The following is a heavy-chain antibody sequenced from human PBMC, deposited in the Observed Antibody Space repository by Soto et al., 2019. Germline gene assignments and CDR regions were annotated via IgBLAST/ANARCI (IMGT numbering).Heavy chain of an antibody. CDR2: IHYTGST. J-gene: IGHJ5*02. D-gene: IGHD1-1*01. V-gene: IGHV4-39*01. CDR3: ARHHLRQPIAPSWFDP. CDR1: GGSISSWDSY. Sequence: SETLSLTCTVSGGSISSWDSYWGWVRQPPGKGLEWIATIHYTGSTYYNPSLKSRVTISVDTSTDQFSLRLTSVTATDTAVYYCARHHLRQPIAPSWFDPWGQGTLVTVSS.